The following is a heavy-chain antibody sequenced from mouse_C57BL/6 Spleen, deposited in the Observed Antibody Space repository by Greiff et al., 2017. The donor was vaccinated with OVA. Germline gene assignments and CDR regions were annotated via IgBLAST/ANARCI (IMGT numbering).Heavy chain of an antibody. V-gene: IGHV1-22*01. CDR1: GYTFTDYN. CDR3: ARRRWGDYGSPWYFDV. D-gene: IGHD1-1*01. CDR2: INPNNGGT. J-gene: IGHJ1*03. Sequence: EVKLMESGPELVKPGASVKMSCKASGYTFTDYNMHWVKQSHGKSLEWIGYINPNNGGTSYNQKFKGKATLTVNKSSSTAYMELRSLTSEDSAVYYCARRRWGDYGSPWYFDVWGTGTTVTVSS.